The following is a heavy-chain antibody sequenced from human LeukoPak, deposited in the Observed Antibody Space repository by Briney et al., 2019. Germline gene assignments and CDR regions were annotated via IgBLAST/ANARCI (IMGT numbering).Heavy chain of an antibody. J-gene: IGHJ6*03. V-gene: IGHV3-7*01. CDR3: ARDLLDYYYYYYMDV. CDR2: IKQDGSEK. D-gene: IGHD3-3*01. Sequence: PGGSLRLSCAASGFTFSLYWMSWVRQAPGKGLEWVANIKQDGSEKYYVDSVKGRFTISRDNAKNSLYLQMNSLRAEDTAVYYCARDLLDYYYYYYMDVWGKGTTVTVSS. CDR1: GFTFSLYW.